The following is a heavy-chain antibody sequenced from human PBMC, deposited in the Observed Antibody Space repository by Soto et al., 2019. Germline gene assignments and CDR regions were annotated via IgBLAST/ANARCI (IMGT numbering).Heavy chain of an antibody. J-gene: IGHJ6*03. Sequence: SETLSLTCTVSGGSISSYYWSWIRQPPGKGLEWIGYIYYSGSTNYNPSLKSRVTMSVDTSKNQFSLKLSSVTAADTAVYYCARESSMVYAIPGRTTYYYYYYMDVWGKGTTVTVSS. CDR3: ARESSMVYAIPGRTTYYYYYYMDV. CDR2: IYYSGST. V-gene: IGHV4-59*01. CDR1: GGSISSYY. D-gene: IGHD2-8*01.